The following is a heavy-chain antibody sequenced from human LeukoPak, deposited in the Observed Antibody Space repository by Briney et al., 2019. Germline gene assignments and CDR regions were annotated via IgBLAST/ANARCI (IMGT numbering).Heavy chain of an antibody. CDR2: ISYDGSNK. Sequence: GGSLRLSCAASGFTFSSYAMHWVRQAPGKGLEWVAVISYDGSNKYYADSVKGRFTISRDNSKNTLYLQINSLRAEDTAVYYCARDFYGDYALFDYWGQGTLVTVSS. D-gene: IGHD4-17*01. V-gene: IGHV3-30-3*01. J-gene: IGHJ4*02. CDR1: GFTFSSYA. CDR3: ARDFYGDYALFDY.